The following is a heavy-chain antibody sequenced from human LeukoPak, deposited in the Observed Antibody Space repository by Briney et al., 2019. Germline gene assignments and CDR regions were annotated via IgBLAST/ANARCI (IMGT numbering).Heavy chain of an antibody. CDR2: IYYSGST. D-gene: IGHD5-12*01. J-gene: IGHJ6*03. CDR1: GESISGFY. Sequence: PSETLSLTCTVSGESISGFYWTWIRQPPGKGLEWIGYIYYSGSTNYNPSLKSRVTISVDTSKNQFSLKLSSVTAADTAVYYCARVYSGYDYYYYYMDVWGKGTTVTVSS. CDR3: ARVYSGYDYYYYYMDV. V-gene: IGHV4-59*01.